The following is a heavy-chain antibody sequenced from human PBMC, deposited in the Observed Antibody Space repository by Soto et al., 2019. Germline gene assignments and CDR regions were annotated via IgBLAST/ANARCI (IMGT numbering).Heavy chain of an antibody. CDR2: ISYDGSNK. J-gene: IGHJ6*02. V-gene: IGHV3-30-3*01. Sequence: QVQLVESGGGVVQPGRSLRLSCAASGFTFSSYAMHWVRQAPGKGLEWVAVISYDGSNKYYADSVKGRFTIPRDNSKNTLYLQMNSLRAEDTAVYYCASAPYWGQGTTVTVSS. CDR1: GFTFSSYA. CDR3: ASAPY.